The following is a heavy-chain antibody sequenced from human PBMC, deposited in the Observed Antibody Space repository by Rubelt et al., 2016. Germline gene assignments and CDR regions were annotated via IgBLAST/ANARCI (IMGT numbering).Heavy chain of an antibody. CDR1: GGSISSYY. CDR3: ARGNTALVTLNY. J-gene: IGHJ4*02. Sequence: QVQLQESGPGLVKPSETLSLTCTVSGGSISSYYWSWIRQPPGKGLEWIGYIYYSGSTNYNPSLKSRVTISVDTSKNQFSLKLSSVTAADTAVYYCARGNTALVTLNYWGQGTLVTVSS. D-gene: IGHD5-18*01. V-gene: IGHV4-59*01. CDR2: IYYSGST.